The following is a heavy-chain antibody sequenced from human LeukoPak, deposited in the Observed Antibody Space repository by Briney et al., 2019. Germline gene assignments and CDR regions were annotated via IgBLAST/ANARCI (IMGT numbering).Heavy chain of an antibody. CDR2: IYYSGST. J-gene: IGHJ3*02. Sequence: SETLSLTCTVTGGSISSYYWSWIRQPPGTGLDWIGYIYYSGSTNYNPSLKSRVTISVDTSNNQFSLKLSSVTAAYTAVYYCASRTYCGGDCYSLDAFDIWGQGTMVTVSS. D-gene: IGHD2-21*02. CDR1: GGSISSYY. V-gene: IGHV4-59*01. CDR3: ASRTYCGGDCYSLDAFDI.